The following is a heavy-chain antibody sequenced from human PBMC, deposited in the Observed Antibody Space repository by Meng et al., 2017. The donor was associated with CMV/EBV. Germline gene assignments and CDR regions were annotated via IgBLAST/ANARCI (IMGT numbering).Heavy chain of an antibody. CDR2: IYSGGST. J-gene: IGHJ3*02. Sequence: GGSLRLSCAASGFTVSSNYMSWVRQAPGKGLEWVSVIYSGGSTYYADSVKGRFTISRDNAKNSLYLQMNSLRAEDTAVYYCARDLQLFRSSWHPVDIWGQGTMVTVSS. CDR3: ARDLQLFRSSWHPVDI. D-gene: IGHD6-13*01. V-gene: IGHV3-66*01. CDR1: GFTVSSNY.